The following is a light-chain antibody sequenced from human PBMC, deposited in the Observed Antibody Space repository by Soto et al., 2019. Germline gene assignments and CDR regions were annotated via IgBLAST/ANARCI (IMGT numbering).Light chain of an antibody. Sequence: QSALTQPASVSGSPGQSITISCTGTSSDVGAYNYVSWYQRHPGKAPKLMICDVSNRPSGVSNRFSGSKSGNTASLTISGLQAEDEADYYCSSYTSSSTLVFGTGTQLTVL. J-gene: IGLJ1*01. CDR3: SSYTSSSTLV. V-gene: IGLV2-14*01. CDR1: SSDVGAYNY. CDR2: DVS.